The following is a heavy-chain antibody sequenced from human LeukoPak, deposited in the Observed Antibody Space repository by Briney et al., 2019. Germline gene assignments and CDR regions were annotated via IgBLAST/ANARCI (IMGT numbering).Heavy chain of an antibody. J-gene: IGHJ4*02. CDR3: AKDFSAVAGTKAFDY. V-gene: IGHV3-7*03. Sequence: GGSLRLSCAASGFTFSSYWMSWVRQAPGKGLEWVANIKQDGSEKYYVDSVKGRFTISRDNAKNSLYLQMNSLRAEDTALYYCAKDFSAVAGTKAFDYWGQGTLVTVSS. CDR2: IKQDGSEK. D-gene: IGHD6-19*01. CDR1: GFTFSSYW.